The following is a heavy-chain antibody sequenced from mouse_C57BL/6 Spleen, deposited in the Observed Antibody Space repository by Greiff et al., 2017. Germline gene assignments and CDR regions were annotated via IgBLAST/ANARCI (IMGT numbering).Heavy chain of an antibody. CDR3: ARYYVSSYVGYYAMDY. J-gene: IGHJ4*01. V-gene: IGHV1-64*01. D-gene: IGHD1-1*01. Sequence: QVQLQQPGAELVKPGASVKLSCKASGYTFTSYWMHWVKQRPGQGLEWIGMIHPNSGSTNYNAKFNSKATLTVDQSSSTAYMQRSSLTSEDSAVYYCARYYVSSYVGYYAMDYWCQGTSVTVSS. CDR1: GYTFTSYW. CDR2: IHPNSGST.